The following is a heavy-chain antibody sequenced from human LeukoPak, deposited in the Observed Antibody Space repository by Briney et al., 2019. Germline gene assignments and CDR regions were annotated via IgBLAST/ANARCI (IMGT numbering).Heavy chain of an antibody. D-gene: IGHD3-10*01. V-gene: IGHV1-18*01. CDR2: ISGYNGNT. CDR1: GYSFSNYG. CDR3: ARSGHRRYYYASGPDY. J-gene: IGHJ4*02. Sequence: VASVKVSCKASGYSFSNYGLSWVRPAPGQGLEWMGWISGYNGNTNYAQNLQGRVTMTTDTSTSTAFMELRSLRSDDTAVYYCARSGHRRYYYASGPDYWGQGTLVTVSS.